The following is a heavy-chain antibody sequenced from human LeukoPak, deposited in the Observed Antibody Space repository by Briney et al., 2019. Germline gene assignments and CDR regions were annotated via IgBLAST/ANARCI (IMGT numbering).Heavy chain of an antibody. V-gene: IGHV4-59*01. D-gene: IGHD4-11*01. CDR1: GGSITTYY. Sequence: SETLSLTCFVSGGSITTYYWSWIRQPPGKGLEWIGYIFDSGNTNYNPSLKSRVTISLDTSKNQFSLKLTSVTAADTAVYYCARHGGTRVTLVQVYYFDYWGQGTLVTVSS. CDR2: IFDSGNT. CDR3: ARHGGTRVTLVQVYYFDY. J-gene: IGHJ4*02.